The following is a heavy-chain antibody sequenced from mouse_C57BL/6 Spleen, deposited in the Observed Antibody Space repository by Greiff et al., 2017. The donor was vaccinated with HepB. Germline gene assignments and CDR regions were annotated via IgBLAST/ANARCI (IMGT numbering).Heavy chain of an antibody. J-gene: IGHJ4*01. D-gene: IGHD2-5*01. CDR3: ATYSNYVGAMDY. CDR2: IYPRDGDT. CDR1: GYAFSSYW. V-gene: IGHV1-80*01. Sequence: VQLQQSGAELVKPGASVKISCKASGYAFSSYWMNWVKQRPGKGLEWIGQIYPRDGDTNYNGKFKGKATLTADKSSSTAYMQLSSLTSEDSAVYFCATYSNYVGAMDYWGQGTSVTVSS.